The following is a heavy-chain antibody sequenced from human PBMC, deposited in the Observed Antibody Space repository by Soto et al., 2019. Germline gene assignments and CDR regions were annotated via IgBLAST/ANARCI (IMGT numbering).Heavy chain of an antibody. V-gene: IGHV4-31*03. CDR2: IYYSGST. D-gene: IGHD3-3*01. J-gene: IGHJ5*02. Sequence: QVQLQESGPGLVKPSQTLSLTCTVSGGSISSGDYYWSWIRQHPGKGLEWIGDIYYSGSTYYNPSLKSRVTISVDTSKNQFSLKLSSVTAADTAVYSCARWWSGSRQGFDPWGQGTLVTVSS. CDR1: GGSISSGDYY. CDR3: ARWWSGSRQGFDP.